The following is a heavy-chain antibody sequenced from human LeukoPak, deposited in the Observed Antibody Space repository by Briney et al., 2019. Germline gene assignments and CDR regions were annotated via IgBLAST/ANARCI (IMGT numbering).Heavy chain of an antibody. J-gene: IGHJ4*02. CDR2: ISAYNCNT. CDR3: ARESGSYSAY. CDR1: GCTFTSYG. V-gene: IGHV1-18*01. Sequence: APVKVSCKASGCTFTSYGISWVRQDHGQGFESMGWISAYNCNTNYAQKLQGRVTMTTDTSTSTAYMELRSLRSDDTAVYYCARESGSYSAYWGQGTLVTVSS. D-gene: IGHD1-26*01.